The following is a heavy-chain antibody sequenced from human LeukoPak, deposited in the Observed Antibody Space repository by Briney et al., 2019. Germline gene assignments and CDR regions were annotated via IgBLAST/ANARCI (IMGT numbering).Heavy chain of an antibody. CDR1: GGSISSSSYY. Sequence: TSETLSLTCTVSGGSISSSSYYWGWIRQPPGKGLEWIGSIYYSGSTYYNPSLKSRVTTSVDTSKNQFSLKLSSVTAADTAVYYCARQRGLSSPFDYWGQGTLVTVSS. J-gene: IGHJ4*02. V-gene: IGHV4-39*01. D-gene: IGHD2-15*01. CDR3: ARQRGLSSPFDY. CDR2: IYYSGST.